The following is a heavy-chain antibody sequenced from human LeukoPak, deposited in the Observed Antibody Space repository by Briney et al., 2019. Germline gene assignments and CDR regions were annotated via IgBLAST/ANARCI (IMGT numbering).Heavy chain of an antibody. CDR2: IYPGDSDA. J-gene: IGHJ5*02. Sequence: GESLKISCTGSGYTFSNYWIGWVRQMPGKGLEWIGIIYPGDSDATYSPSFRGQVTFSVDESRTTVYLEWTSLKASDTAMYFCARESETSRRFYAPWGQGTLVTVSS. V-gene: IGHV5-51*01. D-gene: IGHD2-2*01. CDR1: GYTFSNYW. CDR3: ARESETSRRFYAP.